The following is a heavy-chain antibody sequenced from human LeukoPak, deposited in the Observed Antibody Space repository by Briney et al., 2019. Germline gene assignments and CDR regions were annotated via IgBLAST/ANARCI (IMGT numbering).Heavy chain of an antibody. Sequence: SETLSLTCTVSGGSISSGDYYWSWIRQPPGKGLEWIGYIYYSGSTYYNPSLKSRVTISVDTSKSQFSLKLGSVTAADTAVYYCVRSYGDYASSYGMDVWGQGTTVTVSS. D-gene: IGHD4-17*01. CDR1: GGSISSGDYY. CDR2: IYYSGST. V-gene: IGHV4-30-4*01. J-gene: IGHJ6*02. CDR3: VRSYGDYASSYGMDV.